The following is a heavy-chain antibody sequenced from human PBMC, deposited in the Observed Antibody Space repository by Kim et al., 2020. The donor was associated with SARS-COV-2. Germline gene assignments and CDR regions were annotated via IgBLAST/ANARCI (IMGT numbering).Heavy chain of an antibody. CDR3: ASLYYYDSTGYTDY. CDR2: INHSGST. D-gene: IGHD3-22*01. V-gene: IGHV4-34*01. Sequence: SETLSLTCAVYGGSFSGYYWSWIRQPPGKGLEWIGEINHSGSTNYNPSLKSRVTISVDTSENQFSLKLSSVTAADTAVYYCASLYYYDSTGYTDYWGQGTLVTVSS. CDR1: GGSFSGYY. J-gene: IGHJ4*02.